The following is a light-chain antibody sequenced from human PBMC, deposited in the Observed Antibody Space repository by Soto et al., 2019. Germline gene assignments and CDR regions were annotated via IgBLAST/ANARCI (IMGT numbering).Light chain of an antibody. CDR2: DVS. Sequence: QSALTQPRSVSGSPGQSVTISCTGTSRDVGGYNSVSWYQQHPGKAPKLMIYDVSNRPSGVSNRFSGSKSGNTASLTISGLQAEDEADYYCSSYTSSSTLVVFGGGTKLTVL. CDR1: SRDVGGYNS. CDR3: SSYTSSSTLVV. V-gene: IGLV2-14*01. J-gene: IGLJ2*01.